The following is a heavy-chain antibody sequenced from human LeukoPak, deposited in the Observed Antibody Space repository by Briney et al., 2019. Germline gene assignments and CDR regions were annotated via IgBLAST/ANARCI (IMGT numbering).Heavy chain of an antibody. Sequence: GGSLRLSCAASGFTFSSYGIHWVRQAPGKGLEWVGVISYDGANKYYADSVKGRFTISRDNSKNTLYLQMNGLRAEDTAVYYCAKEHVLKRTADYWGQGTLVTVSS. CDR1: GFTFSSYG. J-gene: IGHJ4*02. CDR2: ISYDGANK. D-gene: IGHD1-1*01. CDR3: AKEHVLKRTADY. V-gene: IGHV3-30*18.